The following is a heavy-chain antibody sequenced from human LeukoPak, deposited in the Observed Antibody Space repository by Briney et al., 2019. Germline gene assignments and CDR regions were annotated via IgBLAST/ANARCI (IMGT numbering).Heavy chain of an antibody. V-gene: IGHV7-4-1*02. Sequence: ASVKVSCKASGYSFTGYAMNWVRQAPGQGLEWMGWINTNTGNPASAQGFTGRFVFSLDTSVSTAYLQISSLKAEDTAVYYCARSYSGSSIDYWGQGTLATVSS. D-gene: IGHD1-26*01. CDR1: GYSFTGYA. CDR2: INTNTGNP. CDR3: ARSYSGSSIDY. J-gene: IGHJ4*02.